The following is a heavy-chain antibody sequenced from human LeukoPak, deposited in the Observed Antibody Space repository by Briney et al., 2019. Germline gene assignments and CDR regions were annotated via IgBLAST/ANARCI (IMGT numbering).Heavy chain of an antibody. Sequence: GGSLRLSCAVSGITLSNYGMSWVRQAPGKGLEWVAGLSDSGGSTNYADSVKGRFTVSRDDPKNTLYLQMNSLRAEDTAVYFCAKRGVVIRAVIIVGFHKEAYYFDYWGQGALVTVSS. D-gene: IGHD3-10*01. CDR2: LSDSGGST. V-gene: IGHV3-23*01. CDR3: AKRGVVIRAVIIVGFHKEAYYFDY. CDR1: GITLSNYG. J-gene: IGHJ4*02.